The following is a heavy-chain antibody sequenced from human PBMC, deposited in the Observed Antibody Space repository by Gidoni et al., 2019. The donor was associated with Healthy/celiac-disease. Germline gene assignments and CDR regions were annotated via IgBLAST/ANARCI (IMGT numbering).Heavy chain of an antibody. D-gene: IGHD2-21*02. CDR2: IWYDGSNK. CDR3: AREPLCGGDCYSPFDY. Sequence: QVQLVESGGGVVQPGRSLRLSCAASGVTFSSYGMHWVRQAPGKGLEWVAVIWYDGSNKYYADSVKGRFTISRDNSKNTLYLQMNSLRAEDTAVYYCAREPLCGGDCYSPFDYWGQGTLVTVSS. CDR1: GVTFSSYG. V-gene: IGHV3-33*01. J-gene: IGHJ4*02.